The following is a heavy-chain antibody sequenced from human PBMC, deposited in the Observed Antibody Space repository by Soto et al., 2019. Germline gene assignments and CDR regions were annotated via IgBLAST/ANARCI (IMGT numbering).Heavy chain of an antibody. Sequence: QVQLVESGGGVVQPGRSLRLSCAASGFTFSSYAMHWVRQAPGKGLEWVAVISYDGSNKYYADSVKGRFTISRDNSKNTLYLQMNSLRAEDTAVYYCARDHLRGLNWNYEGYWGQGTLVTVSS. D-gene: IGHD1-7*01. J-gene: IGHJ4*02. CDR2: ISYDGSNK. CDR3: ARDHLRGLNWNYEGY. V-gene: IGHV3-30-3*01. CDR1: GFTFSSYA.